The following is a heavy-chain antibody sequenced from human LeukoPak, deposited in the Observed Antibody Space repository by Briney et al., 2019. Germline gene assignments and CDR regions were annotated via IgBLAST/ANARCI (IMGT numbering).Heavy chain of an antibody. D-gene: IGHD2-2*01. J-gene: IGHJ4*02. CDR2: SNAYSGDT. CDR1: GYTFTTYG. CDR3: VFGECSSTGCYPRRDY. Sequence: GASVKVSCKASGYTFTTYGISWVRQAPGQGLEWMGWSNAYSGDTDYSQNFQGRVTMATDTSTATAYMDLRSLRPDDTAVYYCVFGECSSTGCYPRRDYWGQGTLVTVSS. V-gene: IGHV1-18*01.